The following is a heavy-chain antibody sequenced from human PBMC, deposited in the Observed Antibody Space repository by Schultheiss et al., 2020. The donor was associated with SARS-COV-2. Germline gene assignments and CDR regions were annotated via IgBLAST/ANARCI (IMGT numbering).Heavy chain of an antibody. CDR3: AKGGVITMVRGVEGDFDY. CDR2: ISGSGGST. J-gene: IGHJ4*02. D-gene: IGHD3-10*01. V-gene: IGHV3-23*01. CDR1: GFTFSSYA. Sequence: GGSLRLSCAASGFTFSSYAMSWVRQAPGKGLEWVSGISGSGGSTYYVDSVKGRFTISRDNSKNTLYLQMNSLRAEDTAVYYCAKGGVITMVRGVEGDFDYWGQGTLVTVSS.